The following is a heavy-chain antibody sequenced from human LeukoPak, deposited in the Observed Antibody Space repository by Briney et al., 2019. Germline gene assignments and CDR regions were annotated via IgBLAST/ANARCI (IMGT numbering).Heavy chain of an antibody. CDR3: VRSMTTVTTWWFDP. CDR2: IYTSGST. Sequence: PSETLSLTCTVSGGSISSGSYFWSWIRQPAGKGLEWIGRIYTSGSTNYNPSLKSRVTISVDTSKNQFSLKLSSVTAADTAVYYCVRSMTTVTTWWFDPWGQGTLVTVSS. D-gene: IGHD4-11*01. V-gene: IGHV4-61*02. CDR1: GGSISSGSYF. J-gene: IGHJ5*02.